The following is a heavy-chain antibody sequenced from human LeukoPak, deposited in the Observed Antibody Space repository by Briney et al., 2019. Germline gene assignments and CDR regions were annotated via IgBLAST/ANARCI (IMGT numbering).Heavy chain of an antibody. J-gene: IGHJ6*03. Sequence: GESLKISCKGSGYSFTSYWIGWVRQMPGKGLEWMGIIYPDDSDTRYSPSFEGQVIISVDKSISTAYLQWSSLKASDPATYYCARHGHCTNGVCYSNYYYYMDVWGKGTTVTVSS. CDR3: ARHGHCTNGVCYSNYYYYMDV. CDR2: IYPDDSDT. D-gene: IGHD2-8*01. CDR1: GYSFTSYW. V-gene: IGHV5-51*01.